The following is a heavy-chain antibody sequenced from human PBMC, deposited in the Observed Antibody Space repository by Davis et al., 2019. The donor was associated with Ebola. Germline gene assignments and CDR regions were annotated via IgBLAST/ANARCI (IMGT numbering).Heavy chain of an antibody. D-gene: IGHD3-22*01. CDR1: GGSISSYY. J-gene: IGHJ4*02. Sequence: MPSETLSLTCTVSGGSISSYYWSWIRQPPGKGLEWIGYIYYSGSTNYNPSLKSRVTISVDTSKNLFSLKLTSVTAADTAVYYCARGDSYYDPSGYYAGPEAPDHWGQGILVSVSS. V-gene: IGHV4-59*12. CDR3: ARGDSYYDPSGYYAGPEAPDH. CDR2: IYYSGST.